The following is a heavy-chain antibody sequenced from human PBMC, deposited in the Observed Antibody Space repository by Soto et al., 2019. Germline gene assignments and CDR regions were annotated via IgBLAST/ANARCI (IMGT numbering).Heavy chain of an antibody. CDR3: ARAYIAAAVTEKYGMDV. Sequence: SVKVSCKASGGTFSSYAISWVRQAPGQGLEWMGGIIPIFGTANYAQKFQGRVTITADESTSTAYMELSSLRSEDTAVYYCARAYIAAAVTEKYGMDVWGQGTTVTVSS. J-gene: IGHJ6*02. V-gene: IGHV1-69*13. D-gene: IGHD6-13*01. CDR2: IIPIFGTA. CDR1: GGTFSSYA.